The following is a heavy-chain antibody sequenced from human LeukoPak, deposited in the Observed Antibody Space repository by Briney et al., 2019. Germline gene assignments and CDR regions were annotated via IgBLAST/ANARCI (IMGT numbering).Heavy chain of an antibody. CDR2: IIPILGIA. Sequence: SVEVSCKASGGTFSSYAISWVRQAPGQGLEWMGRIIPILGIANYAQKFQGRVTITADKSTSTAYMELSSLRSEDTAVYYCARGVRVAPYYFDYWGQGTLVTVSS. CDR3: ARGVRVAPYYFDY. J-gene: IGHJ4*02. CDR1: GGTFSSYA. V-gene: IGHV1-69*04. D-gene: IGHD3-22*01.